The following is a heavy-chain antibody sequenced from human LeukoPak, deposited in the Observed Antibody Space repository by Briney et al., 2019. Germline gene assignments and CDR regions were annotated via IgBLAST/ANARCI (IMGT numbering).Heavy chain of an antibody. CDR2: INGDGSST. J-gene: IGHJ4*02. Sequence: GGSLRLSCAASGFTFSSSWMHWVRQAPGKGLVWVSRINGDGSSTKYADSVMGRFTISRDNAKNTLYLQMNSLRAEDTAVYYCAKELVVRAGDYLDYWGQGTLVTVSS. V-gene: IGHV3-74*03. D-gene: IGHD2-2*01. CDR1: GFTFSSSW. CDR3: AKELVVRAGDYLDY.